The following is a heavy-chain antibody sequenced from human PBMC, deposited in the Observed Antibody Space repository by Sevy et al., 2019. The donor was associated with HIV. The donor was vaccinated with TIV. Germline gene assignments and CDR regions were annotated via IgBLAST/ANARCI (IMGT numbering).Heavy chain of an antibody. CDR2: ISYDGTDT. D-gene: IGHD2-21*02. V-gene: IGHV3-30*18. J-gene: IGHJ4*02. Sequence: GGSLRLSCAASGFTFNTYGMHWVRQTPGKGLEWVAVISYDGTDTYYADSVKGPFTISKDNSKNTLSLQMNSLRVEDTAMYYCAKAAIVVVSASHNCFDSWGPGTVVTVSS. CDR3: AKAAIVVVSASHNCFDS. CDR1: GFTFNTYG.